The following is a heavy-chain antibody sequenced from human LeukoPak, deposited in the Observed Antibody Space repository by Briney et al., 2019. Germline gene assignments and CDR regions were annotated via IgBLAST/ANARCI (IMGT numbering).Heavy chain of an antibody. J-gene: IGHJ4*02. D-gene: IGHD3-22*01. CDR1: GYTLTELS. CDR2: FDPEDGET. CDR3: ATAPYYYDSSGYGFDY. Sequence: ASVKVSCKVSGYTLTELSMHWVRQAPGKGLEWMGGFDPEDGETIYVQKFQGRVTMTGDTSTDTAYMELSSLRSEDTAVYYCATAPYYYDSSGYGFDYWGQGTLVTVSS. V-gene: IGHV1-24*01.